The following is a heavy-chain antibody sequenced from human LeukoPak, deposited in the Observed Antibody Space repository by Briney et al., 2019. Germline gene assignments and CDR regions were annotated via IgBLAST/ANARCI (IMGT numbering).Heavy chain of an antibody. J-gene: IGHJ6*02. V-gene: IGHV4-39*01. D-gene: IGHD3-3*01. CDR3: ARHLRFLEWLSYYYYYGMDV. CDR2: IYYSGST. Sequence: SETLSLTCTVSGGSISSYYWSWIRQPPGKGLEWIGSIYYSGSTYYNPSLKSRVTISVDTSKNQFSLKLSSVTAADTAVYYCARHLRFLEWLSYYYYYGMDVWGQGTTVTVSS. CDR1: GGSISSYY.